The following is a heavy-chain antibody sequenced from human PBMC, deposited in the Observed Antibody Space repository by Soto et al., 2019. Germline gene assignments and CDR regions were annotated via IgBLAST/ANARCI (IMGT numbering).Heavy chain of an antibody. V-gene: IGHV1-3*04. D-gene: IGHD6-19*01. J-gene: IGHJ4*02. Sequence: QVQLVQSGTEVKKPGASVRVSCQASGYTFTTYPMHWVRQAPGQGLEWMAWINTGNGDTKYSQKFQGRVTVTRDTSASTAYMDLSSLQSEDTAVFYYASGSGWFSPDYWGQGTLVTVSS. CDR2: INTGNGDT. CDR3: ASGSGWFSPDY. CDR1: GYTFTTYP.